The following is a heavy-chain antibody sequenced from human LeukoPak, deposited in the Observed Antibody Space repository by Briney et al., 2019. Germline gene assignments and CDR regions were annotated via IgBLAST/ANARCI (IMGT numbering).Heavy chain of an antibody. CDR3: ARDYTNYGNYYNGMDV. CDR1: GFTFSSYA. CDR2: ISGSGGST. J-gene: IGHJ6*02. Sequence: GGSLRLSCAASGFTFSSYAMSWVRQAPGKGLEWVSAISGSGGSTYYADSVKGRFTISRDNSKNTLYLQMNSLRAEDTAVYYCARDYTNYGNYYNGMDVWGQGTTVTVSS. D-gene: IGHD4-11*01. V-gene: IGHV3-23*01.